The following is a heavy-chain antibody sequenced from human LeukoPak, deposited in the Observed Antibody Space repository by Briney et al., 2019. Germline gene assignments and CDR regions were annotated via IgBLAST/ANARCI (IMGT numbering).Heavy chain of an antibody. CDR1: GYTFTGYY. CDR2: INPNSGGT. J-gene: IGHJ4*02. D-gene: IGHD1-1*01. Sequence: GASVKVSCKASGYTFTGYYMHWVRQAPGQGLEWMGWINPNSGGTNYAQKFQGRVTMTRDTSISTAYMELSRLRSDDTAVYYCARPLLSSNFVVDYWGQGTMVTVSS. CDR3: ARPLLSSNFVVDY. V-gene: IGHV1-2*02.